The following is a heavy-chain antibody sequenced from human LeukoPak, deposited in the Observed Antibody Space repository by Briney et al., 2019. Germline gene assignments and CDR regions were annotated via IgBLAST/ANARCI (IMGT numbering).Heavy chain of an antibody. J-gene: IGHJ6*02. CDR2: IWYDGSKK. Sequence: GGSLRLSCAACGFMFGNYGMHWVRQDPGQGLEWVALIWYDGSKKYYADSVKGRFTVSRDNSENTLYLQMNSLRADDTAVYYCARGLQPPVLYGMDVWGQGTTVNVSS. D-gene: IGHD4-11*01. V-gene: IGHV3-33*01. CDR1: GFMFGNYG. CDR3: ARGLQPPVLYGMDV.